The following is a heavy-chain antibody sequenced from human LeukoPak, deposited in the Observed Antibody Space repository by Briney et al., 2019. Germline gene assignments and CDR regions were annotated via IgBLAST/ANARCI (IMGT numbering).Heavy chain of an antibody. D-gene: IGHD2-2*01. J-gene: IGHJ4*02. CDR1: GFTFSSHW. CDR3: ARDQTAAGIIFDY. V-gene: IGHV3-7*01. CDR2: INQDGSEK. Sequence: GGSLRLSCAASGFTFSSHWMSWVRQAPGKGLEWVANINQDGSEKYYVDSVKGRFIISRDNAKNSLHLQMNSLRAEDTAVYYCARDQTAAGIIFDYWGQGALVTVSS.